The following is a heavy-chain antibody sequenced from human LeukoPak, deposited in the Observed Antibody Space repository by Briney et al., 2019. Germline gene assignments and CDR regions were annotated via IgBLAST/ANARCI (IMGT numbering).Heavy chain of an antibody. J-gene: IGHJ5*02. CDR3: ARGGSIYDFWRNCCNWFDP. V-gene: IGHV3-7*01. D-gene: IGHD3-3*01. Sequence: GGSLRLSCAASGFTFSSYAMTWVRQAPGKGLEWVANIKQDGSEKYYVDSVKGRFTISRDNAKNSLYLQMNSLRAEDTAVYYCARGGSIYDFWRNCCNWFDPWGQGTLVTVSS. CDR1: GFTFSSYA. CDR2: IKQDGSEK.